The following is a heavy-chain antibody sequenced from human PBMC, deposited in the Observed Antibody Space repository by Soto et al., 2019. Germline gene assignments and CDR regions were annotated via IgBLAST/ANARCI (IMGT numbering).Heavy chain of an antibody. CDR3: ARLKIVGVLTSDVDV. Sequence: QPQLQESGPGLVKPSETLFLSCAVSGDSLSSSSSYYWGWIRQPPGKGLEWIANVYYSGSTYYNPSLKRRVTISVETSKNEVSLRLRSATAADTAVYYCARLKIVGVLTSDVDVWGKATAITVSS. V-gene: IGHV4-39*01. J-gene: IGHJ6*04. CDR2: VYYSGST. CDR1: GDSLSSSSSYY. D-gene: IGHD3-3*01.